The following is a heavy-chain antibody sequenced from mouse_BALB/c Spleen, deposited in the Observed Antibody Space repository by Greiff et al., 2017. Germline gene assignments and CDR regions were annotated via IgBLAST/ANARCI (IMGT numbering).Heavy chain of an antibody. J-gene: IGHJ1*01. D-gene: IGHD1-1*01. CDR1: GFSLTGYG. CDR2: IWGDGST. CDR3: ARNYYGSYWYFDV. V-gene: IGHV2-6-7*01. Sequence: QVQLKESGPGLVAPSQSLSITCTVSGFSLTGYGVNWVRQPPGKGLEWLGMIWGDGSTDYNSALKSRLSISKDNSKSQVFLKMNSLQTDDTARYYCARNYYGSYWYFDVWGAGTTVTVSS.